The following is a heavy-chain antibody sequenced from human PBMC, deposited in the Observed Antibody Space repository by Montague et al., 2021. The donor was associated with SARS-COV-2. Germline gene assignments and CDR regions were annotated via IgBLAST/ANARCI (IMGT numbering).Heavy chain of an antibody. CDR1: GGSFSGYY. CDR2: INHSGST. Sequence: SETLSLTCAVYGGSFSGYYWSWIRQPPGKGLEWIGEINHSGSTNYNPSLKSRVTISVDTSKNQFSLKLSSVTAADTAVYYCARTGRYMITVVEVIARPSYFDYWGQGTLFTVSS. V-gene: IGHV4-34*01. D-gene: IGHD3-16*02. J-gene: IGHJ4*02. CDR3: ARTGRYMITVVEVIARPSYFDY.